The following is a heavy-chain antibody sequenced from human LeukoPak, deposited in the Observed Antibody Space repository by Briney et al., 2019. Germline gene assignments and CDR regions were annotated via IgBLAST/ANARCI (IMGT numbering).Heavy chain of an antibody. V-gene: IGHV4-39*07. CDR1: GGSISSSSYY. Sequence: SETLSLTCTVSGGSISSSSYYWGWIRKPPGKGLEWIWRIYYSGSTYYNPSLKSRVTISVDPSKNQFSLKLRSVTAADTAVCCCAGIQWFGELQLIWRQGTMV. D-gene: IGHD3-10*01. J-gene: IGHJ3*02. CDR2: IYYSGST. CDR3: AGIQWFGELQLI.